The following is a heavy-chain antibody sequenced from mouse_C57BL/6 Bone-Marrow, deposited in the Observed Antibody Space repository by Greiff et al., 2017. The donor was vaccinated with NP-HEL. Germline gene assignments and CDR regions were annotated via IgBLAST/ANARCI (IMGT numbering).Heavy chain of an antibody. CDR2: IDPENGDT. V-gene: IGHV14-4*01. D-gene: IGHD1-1*01. CDR3: TTGYGSSWGFAY. J-gene: IGHJ3*01. CDR1: GFNIKGDY. Sequence: EVQLQQSGAELVRPGASVKLSCTASGFNIKGDYMHWVKQRPEQGLEWIGWIDPENGDTEYASKFQGKATITADTSSNTAYLQLSSLTSEDTAVYYFTTGYGSSWGFAYWSQGTLVTVSA.